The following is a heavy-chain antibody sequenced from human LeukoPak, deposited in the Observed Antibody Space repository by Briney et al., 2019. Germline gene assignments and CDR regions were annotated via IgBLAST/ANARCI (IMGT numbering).Heavy chain of an antibody. CDR3: ARDGSVEMATSASFDY. CDR1: GFTFSSYA. Sequence: GGSLRLSCAASGFTFSSYAMHWVRQAPGKGLEWVAVISYDGSNKYYADSVKGRFTISRDNSKNTLYLQMNSLRAEDTAVYYRARDGSVEMATSASFDYWGQGTLVTVSS. D-gene: IGHD5-24*01. CDR2: ISYDGSNK. V-gene: IGHV3-30*04. J-gene: IGHJ4*02.